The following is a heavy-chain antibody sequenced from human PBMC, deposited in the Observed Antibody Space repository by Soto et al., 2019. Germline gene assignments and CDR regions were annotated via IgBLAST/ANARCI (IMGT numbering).Heavy chain of an antibody. V-gene: IGHV3-48*03. CDR3: ARDPAIYSGKFDYGLDV. Sequence: QTGGSLRLSCAVSGFTFSSYEMNWVRQAPGKGLEWVSYIGTSGKTIYYADSVRGRFTISRDNAKNSPYLQMNSLRAEDTAVYFCARDPAIYSGKFDYGLDVWGRGTTVTVSS. CDR2: IGTSGKTI. J-gene: IGHJ6*02. D-gene: IGHD4-4*01. CDR1: GFTFSSYE.